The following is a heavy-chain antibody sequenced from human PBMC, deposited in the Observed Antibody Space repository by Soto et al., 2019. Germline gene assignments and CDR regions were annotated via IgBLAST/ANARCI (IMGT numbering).Heavy chain of an antibody. D-gene: IGHD2-8*02. CDR3: ARGGHWSQFDP. V-gene: IGHV4-59*01. Sequence: PSETLSLTCTVSGGSISSYYWSWIRQPPGKGLEWIGYIYYSGSTNYNPSLKSRVTISVDTSKNQFSLKLSSATAADTAVYYCARGGHWSQFDPWGQGTLVTVSS. J-gene: IGHJ5*02. CDR2: IYYSGST. CDR1: GGSISSYY.